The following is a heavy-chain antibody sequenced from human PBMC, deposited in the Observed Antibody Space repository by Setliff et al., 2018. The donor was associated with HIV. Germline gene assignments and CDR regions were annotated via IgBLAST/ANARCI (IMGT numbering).Heavy chain of an antibody. CDR2: IKQDGSEK. Sequence: GGSLRLSCAASGFTFSSYWMSWVRQAPGKGLEWVANIKQDGSEKYYVDSVKGRFTISRDNAKNSLYLQMNSLRAEDTAVYYCATSRSTYYLRDFWGQGTLVTAPQ. D-gene: IGHD3-10*01. V-gene: IGHV3-7*01. J-gene: IGHJ4*02. CDR3: ATSRSTYYLRDF. CDR1: GFTFSSYW.